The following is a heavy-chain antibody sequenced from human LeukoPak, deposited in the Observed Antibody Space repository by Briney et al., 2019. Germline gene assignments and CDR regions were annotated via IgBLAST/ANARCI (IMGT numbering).Heavy chain of an antibody. CDR3: ARDLIVVVPAASPDAFDI. Sequence: GASVKVSCKASGYTFTGYYMHWVRQAPGQGLEWMGWINPNSGGTNYAQKFQGRVTMTRDTSISTAYMELSRLRSDDTAVYYCARDLIVVVPAASPDAFDIWGQGTMVTVSS. V-gene: IGHV1-2*02. D-gene: IGHD2-2*01. J-gene: IGHJ3*02. CDR2: INPNSGGT. CDR1: GYTFTGYY.